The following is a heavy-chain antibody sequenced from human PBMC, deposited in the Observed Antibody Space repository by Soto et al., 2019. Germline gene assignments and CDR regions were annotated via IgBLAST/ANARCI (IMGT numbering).Heavy chain of an antibody. V-gene: IGHV4-31*03. CDR1: GAYMRNDYYY. CDR3: ARWVEVSLDYFDS. Sequence: SETLSLTCTVSGAYMRNDYYYWSWVRQNPGKDLEWIGHMHHSGRTHYNPSLKSRVAISVDTSKNQFSLYLNSVTAADTAVYYCARWVEVSLDYFDSWGQGTPVTVAS. D-gene: IGHD2-15*01. J-gene: IGHJ4*02. CDR2: MHHSGRT.